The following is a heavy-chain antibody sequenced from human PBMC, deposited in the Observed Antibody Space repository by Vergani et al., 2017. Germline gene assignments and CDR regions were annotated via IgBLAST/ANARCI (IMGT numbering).Heavy chain of an antibody. V-gene: IGHV3-11*04. CDR1: GGSISSYY. CDR2: ISSSSSTI. D-gene: IGHD3-22*01. CDR3: AREKWLLTENWFDP. Sequence: QVQLQESGPGLVKPSETLSLTCTVSGGSISSYYWSWIRQPPGKGLEWVSYISSSSSTIYYADSVKGRFTISRDNAKNSLYLQMNSLRAEDTAVYYCAREKWLLTENWFDPWGQGTLVTVSS. J-gene: IGHJ5*02.